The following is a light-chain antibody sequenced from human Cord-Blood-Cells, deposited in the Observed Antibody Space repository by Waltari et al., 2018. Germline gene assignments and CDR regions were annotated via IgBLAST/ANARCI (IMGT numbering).Light chain of an antibody. CDR3: AAWDDSLSGYV. V-gene: IGLV1-47*01. CDR2: RNN. Sequence: QPVLTPPPSPSGPPGQRVTSSCSGSRSNIGSNYVYWYQQLPGTAPKLLIYRNNQRPSGVPDRFSGSKSGTSASLAISGLRSEDEADYYCAAWDDSLSGYVFGTGTKVTVL. J-gene: IGLJ1*01. CDR1: RSNIGSNY.